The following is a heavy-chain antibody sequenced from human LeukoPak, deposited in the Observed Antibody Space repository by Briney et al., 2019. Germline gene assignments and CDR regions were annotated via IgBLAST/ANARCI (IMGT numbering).Heavy chain of an antibody. D-gene: IGHD3-22*01. V-gene: IGHV4-4*02. CDR3: ARKTGYYSHPCDS. CDR1: GGSISSSNW. Sequence: SETLSLTCAVSGGSISSSNWWSWVRQPPGKGLEWIGEIYHSGSTNYNPSLKSRVTISVDKSKNQFSLKLTSVTAADTAVYYCARKTGYYSHPCDSWGQGILVTVSS. CDR2: IYHSGST. J-gene: IGHJ4*02.